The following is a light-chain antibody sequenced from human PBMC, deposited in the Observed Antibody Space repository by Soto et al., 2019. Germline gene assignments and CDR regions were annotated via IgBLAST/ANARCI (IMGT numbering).Light chain of an antibody. CDR1: SSNIGAGYD. V-gene: IGLV1-40*01. Sequence: QSVLTQPPSVSGAPGQRVTISCTGSSSNIGAGYDVNWYQQLPGTAPKLLIFGDSNRPSGVPDRFSGSKSGTSASLVITGLQADDEADYYCQSYDNRLSGYVFGTGTKLTVL. J-gene: IGLJ1*01. CDR2: GDS. CDR3: QSYDNRLSGYV.